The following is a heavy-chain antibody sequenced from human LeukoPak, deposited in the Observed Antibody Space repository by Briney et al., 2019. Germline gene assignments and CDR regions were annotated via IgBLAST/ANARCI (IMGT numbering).Heavy chain of an antibody. CDR1: GFTFSDYY. V-gene: IGHV3-30*02. Sequence: GGSLRLSCAASGFTFSDYYMSWIRQAPGKVLEWVAFIRYDGSNKYYADSVKGRFTISRDNSKNTLYLQMNSLRAEDTAVYYCAKEIVGATTTPFDYWGQGTLVAVSS. J-gene: IGHJ4*02. CDR3: AKEIVGATTTPFDY. CDR2: IRYDGSNK. D-gene: IGHD1-26*01.